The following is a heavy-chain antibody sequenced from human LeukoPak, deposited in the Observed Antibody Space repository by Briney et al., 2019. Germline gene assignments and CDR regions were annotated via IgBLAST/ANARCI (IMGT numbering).Heavy chain of an antibody. Sequence: GGSLRLSCAASGFTFDDCAMHWVRQAPGKGLEWVSGISWNSGSIGYADSVKGRFTISRDNAKNSLYLQMNSLRAEDTALYYCAKTLEAHYYYYGMDVWGQGTTVTVSS. J-gene: IGHJ6*02. CDR3: AKTLEAHYYYYGMDV. CDR2: ISWNSGSI. CDR1: GFTFDDCA. V-gene: IGHV3-9*01.